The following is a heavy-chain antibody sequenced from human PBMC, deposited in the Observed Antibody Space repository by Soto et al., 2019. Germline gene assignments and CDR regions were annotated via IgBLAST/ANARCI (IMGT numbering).Heavy chain of an antibody. CDR3: AIDHELLWFGDRTGGMGV. J-gene: IGHJ6*02. D-gene: IGHD3-10*01. Sequence: SETLSLTCTVSGGSIISRGYYWSWIRQHPGKGLEWIGYIYYSGSTYYNPSLKSRVTISVDTSKNQFSLKLSSVTAADTAVYYCAIDHELLWFGDRTGGMGVWGQGTTVTVSS. CDR2: IYYSGST. V-gene: IGHV4-31*03. CDR1: GGSIISRGYY.